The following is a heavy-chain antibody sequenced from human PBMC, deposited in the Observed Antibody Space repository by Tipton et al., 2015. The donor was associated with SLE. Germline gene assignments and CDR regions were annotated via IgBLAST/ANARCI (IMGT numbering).Heavy chain of an antibody. V-gene: IGHV3-73*01. J-gene: IGHJ3*02. CDR3: TSAFDI. Sequence: SLRFSCAASGFTFSSYGMHWVRQASGKGLEWVGRIRSKANSYATAYAASVKGRFTISRDDSKNTAYLQMNSLKTEDTAVYYCTSAFDIWGQGTMVTVSS. CDR2: IRSKANSYAT. CDR1: GFTFSSYG.